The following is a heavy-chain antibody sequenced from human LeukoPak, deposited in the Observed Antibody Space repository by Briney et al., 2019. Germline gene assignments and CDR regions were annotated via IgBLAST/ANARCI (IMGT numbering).Heavy chain of an antibody. CDR2: IDHSGST. D-gene: IGHD5-12*01. Sequence: SETLSLTCAVYGGSFSGYYWSWIRQPPGKGLEWIGEIDHSGSTNYNPSLKGRVTISVDTSKNQFSLKLSSVTAADTAVYYCVDSGYSFDYWGQGTLVTVSS. V-gene: IGHV4-34*01. CDR3: VDSGYSFDY. CDR1: GGSFSGYY. J-gene: IGHJ4*02.